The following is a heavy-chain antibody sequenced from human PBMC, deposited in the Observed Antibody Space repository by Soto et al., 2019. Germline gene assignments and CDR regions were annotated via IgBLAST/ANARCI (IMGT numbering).Heavy chain of an antibody. Sequence: PGESLKISCKGSGYSFTNYWIGWVRQMPGKGLKWMGIIYPGDSDTTYSPSFQGQVTISADKSITTAYLQWSSLKASDTAMYYCARLYGSGSYYDAFDIWGQGTMVT. J-gene: IGHJ3*02. D-gene: IGHD3-10*01. CDR2: IYPGDSDT. CDR3: ARLYGSGSYYDAFDI. CDR1: GYSFTNYW. V-gene: IGHV5-51*01.